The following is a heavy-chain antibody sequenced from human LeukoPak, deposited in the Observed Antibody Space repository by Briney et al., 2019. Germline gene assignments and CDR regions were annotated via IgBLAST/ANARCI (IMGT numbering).Heavy chain of an antibody. V-gene: IGHV3-74*01. D-gene: IGHD6-19*01. Sequence: PGGSLRLSCVASGFTFNTYWIHWVRQGPRKGLVWVSLTSTDGTTTTYADSVNGRFTVSRDNAKNTLYLQMNSLRAEDAAVYYCARGLAGAYRIMDVWGQGTTVTVS. CDR3: ARGLAGAYRIMDV. CDR1: GFTFNTYW. J-gene: IGHJ6*02. CDR2: TSTDGTTT.